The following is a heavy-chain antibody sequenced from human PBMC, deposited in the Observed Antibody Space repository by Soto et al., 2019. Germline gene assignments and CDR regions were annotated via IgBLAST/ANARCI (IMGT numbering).Heavy chain of an antibody. V-gene: IGHV4-31*03. CDR3: ARYYYSSGTYSYFDY. CDR1: GGSISSGGYY. CDR2: IYYSGNT. J-gene: IGHJ4*02. Sequence: QVQLQASGPGLVEPSQTLSLTCTVSGGSISSGGYYWSWIRQHPGKGLEWIGYIYYSGNTYYNPSLQSRVIISVDTSKNQFSLKLSSMTAADMAVYYCARYYYSSGTYSYFDYWGQGTLVTVSS. D-gene: IGHD3-10*01.